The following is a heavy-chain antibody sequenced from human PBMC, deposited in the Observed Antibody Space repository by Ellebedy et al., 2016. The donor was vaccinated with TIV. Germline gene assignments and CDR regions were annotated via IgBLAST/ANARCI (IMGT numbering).Heavy chain of an antibody. J-gene: IGHJ4*02. CDR2: IYYSGST. Sequence: GSLRLSCTVSGDSISSGTYYWDWIRQPPGKGLEWIGSIYYSGSTYYNPSLKSRVTISIDTSKNQFSLKLSSVTAADTAVYYCARQLLPDYWGQGILVTVSS. CDR1: GDSISSGTYY. CDR3: ARQLLPDY. V-gene: IGHV4-39*01. D-gene: IGHD5-18*01.